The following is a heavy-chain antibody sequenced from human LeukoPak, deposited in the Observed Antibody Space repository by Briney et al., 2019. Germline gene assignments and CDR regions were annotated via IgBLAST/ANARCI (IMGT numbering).Heavy chain of an antibody. Sequence: GGSLRLSCAASGFTFSNAWMTWVRQAPGKGLEWVSAVSGSGAHTYYADSVKGRFTISRDNSRDTLYLQMNSLRAEDTALYYCARASSALIDAALPNWFDPWGQGTLVTVSS. CDR1: GFTFSNAW. J-gene: IGHJ5*02. CDR2: VSGSGAHT. CDR3: ARASSALIDAALPNWFDP. V-gene: IGHV3-23*01. D-gene: IGHD3-3*01.